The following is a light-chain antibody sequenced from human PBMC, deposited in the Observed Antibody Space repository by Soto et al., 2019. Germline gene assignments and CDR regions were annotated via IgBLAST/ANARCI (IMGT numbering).Light chain of an antibody. J-gene: IGKJ1*01. CDR3: MQALQPQT. Sequence: DIVMTQSPLSLPVTPGEPASSSCRSSQSLLHSNGYNYLDWYLQKPGQSPQLLIYLGSNRASGVPDMFSGSGSGTDFILKISRVEAEDVGVYYCMQALQPQTFGQGTKVEIK. CDR2: LGS. V-gene: IGKV2-28*01. CDR1: QSLLHSNGYNY.